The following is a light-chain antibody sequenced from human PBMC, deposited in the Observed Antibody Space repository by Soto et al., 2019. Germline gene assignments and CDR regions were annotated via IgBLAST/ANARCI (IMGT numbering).Light chain of an antibody. CDR3: AAWDANLNAYV. CDR1: TSNTGTFY. Sequence: QSALTQPPSASSTPGQTVTISCSGSTSNTGTFYVYWYQHLPGTAPKLLIYLGDQRASGVSDRFSGSKSGTSASLAINGLRSDDEADYYCAAWDANLNAYVFGSGTKVTVL. CDR2: LGD. J-gene: IGLJ1*01. V-gene: IGLV1-47*02.